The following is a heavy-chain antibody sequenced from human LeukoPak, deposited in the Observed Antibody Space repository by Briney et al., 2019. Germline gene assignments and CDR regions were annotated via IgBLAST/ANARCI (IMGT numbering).Heavy chain of an antibody. Sequence: GESLKISCKGSGYSFTSYWLGWVRPMPGKGLEWMGIIYPGDSDTRYSPSFQGQVTISADKSISTAYLQWSSLKASDTAMYYCARPSTDYGDILDYWGQGTLVTVSS. CDR1: GYSFTSYW. V-gene: IGHV5-51*01. J-gene: IGHJ4*02. D-gene: IGHD4-17*01. CDR3: ARPSTDYGDILDY. CDR2: IYPGDSDT.